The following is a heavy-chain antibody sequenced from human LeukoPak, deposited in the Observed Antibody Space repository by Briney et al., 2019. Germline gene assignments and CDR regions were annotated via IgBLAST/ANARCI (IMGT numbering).Heavy chain of an antibody. D-gene: IGHD6-19*01. CDR1: GGSFSGYY. V-gene: IGHV4-34*01. CDR3: ARDSSSGWYG. Sequence: PSETLSLTCAVYGGSFSGYYWSWIRQPPGKGLEWIGEINHSGSTNYNPSLKSRVTISVDTSKNQFSLKLSSVTAADTAVYYCARDSSSGWYGWGQGTLVTVSS. J-gene: IGHJ4*02. CDR2: INHSGST.